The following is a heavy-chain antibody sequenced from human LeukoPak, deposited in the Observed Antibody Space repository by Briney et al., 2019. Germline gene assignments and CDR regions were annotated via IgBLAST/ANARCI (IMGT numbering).Heavy chain of an antibody. J-gene: IGHJ4*02. CDR2: IHYSGST. CDR3: ARLYHDSSAYFLDY. CDR1: GGSISSDY. D-gene: IGHD3-22*01. Sequence: SETLSLTCTVSGGSISSDYWSWIRQPPGKGLEWIGYIHYSGSTNYNPSLESRITISMDTSKNQFSLRLSSVTATDTAVYYCARLYHDSSAYFLDYWGQGTLVTVSS. V-gene: IGHV4-59*08.